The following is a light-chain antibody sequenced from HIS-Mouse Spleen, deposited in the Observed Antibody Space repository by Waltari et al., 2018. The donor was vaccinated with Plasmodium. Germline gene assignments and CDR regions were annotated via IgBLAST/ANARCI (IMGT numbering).Light chain of an antibody. CDR1: QSVSSY. CDR2: DAT. Sequence: EIVLTQSPATLSLSPGERATLSCRASQSVSSYLAWYQQKPGQAPRLIIYDATNRATGIQARCSGRGSGTEFTRTSSSRAPEDFAVYCCQQRSNGPSLTFGGGTKVESK. V-gene: IGKV3-11*01. CDR3: QQRSNGPSLT. J-gene: IGKJ4*01.